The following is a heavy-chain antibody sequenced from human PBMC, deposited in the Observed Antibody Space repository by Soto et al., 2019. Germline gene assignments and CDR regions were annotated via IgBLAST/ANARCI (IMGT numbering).Heavy chain of an antibody. CDR2: IYPGDSDT. Sequence: PEESLNISCKDSGYSFTSYWIVWVLQMPGKGLEWMGIIYPGDSDTRYSPSFQGQVTISADKSISTAYLQWSSLKASDTAMYYCARHGSEADYWGQGTMVTVSS. CDR1: GYSFTSYW. V-gene: IGHV5-51*01. CDR3: ARHGSEADY. J-gene: IGHJ4*02. D-gene: IGHD2-15*01.